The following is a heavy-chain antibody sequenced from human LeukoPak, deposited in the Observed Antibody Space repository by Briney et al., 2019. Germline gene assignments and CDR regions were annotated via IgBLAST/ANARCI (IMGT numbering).Heavy chain of an antibody. Sequence: GGSLRLSCTASGFTFGDYAMSWVRQAPGKGLEWVGFIRSKAYGGTTEYAASVKGRFTISRDDSKSIAYLQMNSLKTEDTAVYYCTRDRVRFLEWLSVYYGMDVWGQGTTVTVSS. CDR1: GFTFGDYA. J-gene: IGHJ6*02. D-gene: IGHD3-3*01. CDR3: TRDRVRFLEWLSVYYGMDV. V-gene: IGHV3-49*04. CDR2: IRSKAYGGTT.